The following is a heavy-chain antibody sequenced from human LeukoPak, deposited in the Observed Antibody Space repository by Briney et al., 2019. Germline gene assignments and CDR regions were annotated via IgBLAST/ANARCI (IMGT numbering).Heavy chain of an antibody. CDR3: ARAFSIRFDP. Sequence: SETLSLTCTVSGGSISSGGYYWSWIRQHPGKGLEWIGYIYYSGSTYYNPSLKSRVTISVDTSKNQFSLKLSSVTAADTAVYYCARAFSIRFDPWGQGTLVTVSS. V-gene: IGHV4-31*03. CDR2: IYYSGST. CDR1: GGSISSGGYY. J-gene: IGHJ5*02. D-gene: IGHD1-14*01.